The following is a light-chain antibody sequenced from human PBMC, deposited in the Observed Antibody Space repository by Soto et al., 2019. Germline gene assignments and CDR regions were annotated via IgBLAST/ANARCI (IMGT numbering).Light chain of an antibody. V-gene: IGKV1-39*01. CDR3: QQSYRAPWT. CDR1: QSISSY. CDR2: AAS. Sequence: DIQMTQSPSSLSASGGDRVTITCRTSQSISSYLNWYQQKPGKAPKLLIYAASNLQSGLSSRFSGSGSGTDFTLTITSLQPDDFATYYCQQSYRAPWTFGQVTMVEIK. J-gene: IGKJ1*01.